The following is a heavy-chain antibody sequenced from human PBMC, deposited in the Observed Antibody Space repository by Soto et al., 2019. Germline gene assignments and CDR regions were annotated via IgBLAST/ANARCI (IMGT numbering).Heavy chain of an antibody. Sequence: QVQLVESGGGVVQPGRSLRLSCAASGFTFSSYGMHWVRQAPGKGLEWVAVISYDGSNKYYADSVKGRFTISRDNSKNTLYLQMNSLRAEDTAVYYCAKDNAAGPYSSSAGRYYYYGMDVW. CDR1: GFTFSSYG. CDR3: AKDNAAGPYSSSAGRYYYYGMDV. D-gene: IGHD6-13*01. J-gene: IGHJ6*01. V-gene: IGHV3-30*18. CDR2: ISYDGSNK.